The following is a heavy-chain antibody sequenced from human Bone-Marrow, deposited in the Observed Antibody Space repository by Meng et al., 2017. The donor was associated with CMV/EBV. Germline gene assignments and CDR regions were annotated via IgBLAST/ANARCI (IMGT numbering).Heavy chain of an antibody. Sequence: GESLKISCAASGFTFSDYFMNWIRQAPGKGLEWVSSISTTGDAMYYADSVKGRFTISRDNAKKSLYLQMNSLRAEDTAVYYCARVLGAATATGYWGQGTLVTVSS. CDR1: GFTFSDYF. J-gene: IGHJ4*02. D-gene: IGHD3-10*01. CDR2: ISTTGDAM. V-gene: IGHV3-11*04. CDR3: ARVLGAATATGY.